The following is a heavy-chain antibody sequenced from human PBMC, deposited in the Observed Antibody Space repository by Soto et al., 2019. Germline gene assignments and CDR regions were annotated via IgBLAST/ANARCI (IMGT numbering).Heavy chain of an antibody. CDR3: ARDLRYGYNFGDWFDP. J-gene: IGHJ5*02. CDR1: GYTFTSYG. CDR2: ISTYNGLT. Sequence: QVQLVQSAPEVKKPGASVTVSCKASGYTFTSYGLNWLRQAPGQGPQWMGRISTYNGLTNYAQKFQGRITMTTDASTNIVSMELRSLTSDDTAVYYCARDLRYGYNFGDWFDPWGQGTLVTVSS. V-gene: IGHV1-18*04. D-gene: IGHD3-16*01.